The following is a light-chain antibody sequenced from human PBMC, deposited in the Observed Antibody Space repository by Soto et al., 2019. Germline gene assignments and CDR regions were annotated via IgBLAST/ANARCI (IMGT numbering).Light chain of an antibody. Sequence: EVVMTQSPATLSVSPGEKATLSCRASQSVSNNLAWYQQKPGQPPRLLIYGASTRATDIPARFSGSGSGTDFTLTISSLQSEDFAVFYRHQYDKWPLYSFGQGTKLEI. CDR3: HQYDKWPLYS. CDR1: QSVSNN. CDR2: GAS. J-gene: IGKJ2*01. V-gene: IGKV3D-15*01.